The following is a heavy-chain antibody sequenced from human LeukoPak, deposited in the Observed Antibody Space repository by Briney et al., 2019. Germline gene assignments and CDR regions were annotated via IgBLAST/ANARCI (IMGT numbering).Heavy chain of an antibody. CDR2: IYYSGST. V-gene: IGHV4-30-4*08. CDR3: ASMNRVRGVNY. CDR1: GGSISSGDYY. Sequence: SETLSLTCTVSGGSISSGDYYWSWIRQPPGQGLEWIGYIYYSGSTYYNPSLKRRVTISEDTYNNQFPLMQSSMTDEDTAVYYCASMNRVRGVNYWGRGTLVTV. D-gene: IGHD3-10*01. J-gene: IGHJ4*02.